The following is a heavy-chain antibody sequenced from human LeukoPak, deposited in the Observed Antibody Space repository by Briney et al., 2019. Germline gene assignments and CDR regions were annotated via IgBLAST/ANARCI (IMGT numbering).Heavy chain of an antibody. CDR1: GYTFTSYY. CDR3: ARGRGAAAGTRGVYNWFDP. V-gene: IGHV1-46*01. CDR2: INPSGGST. D-gene: IGHD6-13*01. Sequence: PMASVKVSCKASGYTFTSYYMHWVRQAPGQGLEWMGIINPSGGSTSYAQKFQGRVTMTRDTSTSTVYMELSSLRSEDTAVYYCARGRGAAAGTRGVYNWFDPWGQGTLVTVSS. J-gene: IGHJ5*02.